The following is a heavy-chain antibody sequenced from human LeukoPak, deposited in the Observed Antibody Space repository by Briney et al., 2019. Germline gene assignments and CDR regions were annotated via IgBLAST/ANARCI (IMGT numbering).Heavy chain of an antibody. J-gene: IGHJ5*02. D-gene: IGHD3-10*01. CDR1: GGSFSGYY. CDR2: INHSGST. Sequence: PSETLSLTCAIYGGSFSGYYWSWIRQPPGKGLEWIGEINHSGSTNYNPSLKSQVTISVDTSKNQFSLKLSSVTAADTAVYYCARGSAQLLWFGEKRTNWFDPWGQGTLVTVSS. CDR3: ARGSAQLLWFGEKRTNWFDP. V-gene: IGHV4-34*01.